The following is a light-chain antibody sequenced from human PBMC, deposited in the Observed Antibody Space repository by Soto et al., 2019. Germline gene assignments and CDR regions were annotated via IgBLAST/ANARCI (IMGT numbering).Light chain of an antibody. CDR3: QSYDSSLSGSTVV. CDR2: GNS. V-gene: IGLV1-40*01. CDR1: SSNIGAGYD. J-gene: IGLJ1*01. Sequence: QAVVTQPPSVSGAPGQRVTISCTGSSSNIGAGYDVHWYQQLPGTAPKLLIYGNSNRPSGVPDRFSGSKSGTSASLAITGLQAEHEADYYCQSYDSSLSGSTVVFGTGTKLTVL.